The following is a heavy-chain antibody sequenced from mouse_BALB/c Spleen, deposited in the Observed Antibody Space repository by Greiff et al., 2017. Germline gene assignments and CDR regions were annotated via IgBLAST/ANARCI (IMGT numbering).Heavy chain of an antibody. J-gene: IGHJ2*01. CDR1: GYSITSDYA. V-gene: IGHV3-2*02. Sequence: EVQLQQSGPGLVKPSQSLSLTCTVTGYSITSDYAWNWIRQFPGNKLEWMGYISYSGSTSYNPSLKSRISITRDTSKNQFFLQLNSVTTEDTATYYCARLDYGSSFDYWGQGTTLTVSS. CDR3: ARLDYGSSFDY. D-gene: IGHD1-1*01. CDR2: ISYSGST.